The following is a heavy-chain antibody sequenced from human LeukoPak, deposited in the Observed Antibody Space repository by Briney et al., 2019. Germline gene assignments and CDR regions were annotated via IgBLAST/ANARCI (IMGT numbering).Heavy chain of an antibody. D-gene: IGHD1-26*01. CDR2: ISSSSSYI. CDR3: ATEWELLDY. Sequence: GGSLRLSCAASGFTVSSNYMSWVRQAPGKGLEWVSSISSSSSYIYYADSVKGRFTIPRDNAKNPLYLQMNSLRAEDTAVYYCATEWELLDYWGQGTLVTVSS. J-gene: IGHJ4*02. CDR1: GFTVSSNY. V-gene: IGHV3-21*01.